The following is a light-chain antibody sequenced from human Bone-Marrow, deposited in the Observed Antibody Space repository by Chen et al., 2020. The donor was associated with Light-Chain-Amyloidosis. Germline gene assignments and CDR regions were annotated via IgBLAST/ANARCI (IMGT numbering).Light chain of an antibody. V-gene: IGLV6-57*01. Sequence: NFMLTQPHFVSESPGKTVIISCTRSSGSIATNYVQWYRQRPGSSPTTVIYEDDQRPSGVPDRFSGSIDRSSNSASLTISGLKTEDEADYYCQSYQGSSQGVFGGGTKLTVL. J-gene: IGLJ3*02. CDR3: QSYQGSSQGV. CDR1: SGSIATNY. CDR2: EDD.